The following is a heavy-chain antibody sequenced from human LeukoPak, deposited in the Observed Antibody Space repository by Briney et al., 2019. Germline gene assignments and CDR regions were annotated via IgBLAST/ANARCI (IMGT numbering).Heavy chain of an antibody. Sequence: GGSLRLSCAASGFTFSSYSMNWVRQAPGKGLEWVSFISSSSSYIYYADSVKGRFTISRDNAKNPLYLQMNSLRAEDTAVYYCATEVVPGRKYYYGMDVWGQGTTVTVSS. CDR3: ATEVVPGRKYYYGMDV. CDR1: GFTFSSYS. V-gene: IGHV3-21*01. CDR2: ISSSSSYI. D-gene: IGHD2-2*01. J-gene: IGHJ6*02.